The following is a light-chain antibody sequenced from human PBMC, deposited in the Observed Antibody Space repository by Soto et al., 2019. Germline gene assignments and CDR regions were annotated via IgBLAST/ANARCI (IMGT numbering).Light chain of an antibody. CDR1: QSVSSNY. V-gene: IGKV3-20*01. CDR2: AAS. J-gene: IGKJ2*01. Sequence: EAVLTQSPGTLSLSPGERATLSCRASQSVSSNYLAWYQQKPGQAPRLLIYAASTRAAGIPDRCSGSGSGTDCTLTISRLEPEDFAVYYCQQFGNSLYTFGQGTKLEIK. CDR3: QQFGNSLYT.